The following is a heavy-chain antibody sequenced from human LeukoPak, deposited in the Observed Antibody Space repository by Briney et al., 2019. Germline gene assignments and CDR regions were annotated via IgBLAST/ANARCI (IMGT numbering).Heavy chain of an antibody. D-gene: IGHD4-23*01. CDR3: AKDIYGGNWPNDY. CDR1: GFTFTSYS. Sequence: GGTLRLSCAASGFTFTSYSMSWVRQAPGKGLEWVSAISPSGGSTYYADSVKGRFTISRDNSRNTLYLQMNSLRAEDTAVYYCAKDIYGGNWPNDYWGQGTLVTVSS. J-gene: IGHJ4*02. CDR2: ISPSGGST. V-gene: IGHV3-23*01.